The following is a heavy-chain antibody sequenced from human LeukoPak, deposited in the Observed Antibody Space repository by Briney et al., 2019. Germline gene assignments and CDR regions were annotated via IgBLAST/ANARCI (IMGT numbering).Heavy chain of an antibody. Sequence: SETLSLTCTVSGGSSSSYYWSWIRQPPGKGLEWIGYIYYRGGTNYNPSLESRVTISGDASKNEFSLKLTSVTAADTAVYYCARGRLIVAPGVYYFEYWGQGTLVTVSS. CDR1: GGSSSSYY. CDR2: IYYRGGT. CDR3: ARGRLIVAPGVYYFEY. J-gene: IGHJ4*02. D-gene: IGHD5-12*01. V-gene: IGHV4-59*08.